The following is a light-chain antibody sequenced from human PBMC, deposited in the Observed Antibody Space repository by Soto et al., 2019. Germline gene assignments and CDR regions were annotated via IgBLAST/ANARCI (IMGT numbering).Light chain of an antibody. CDR1: SNDIGGYNY. CDR3: SSYTNTSAFYV. V-gene: IGLV2-14*01. CDR2: QVN. Sequence: QSALTQPASVSGAPGQSITFSCTGTSNDIGGYNYVSWYQQHPGKAPKLIISQVNNRPSGVSHRFSGSKSGNTASLTISGLQAEDEAEYYCSSYTNTSAFYVFGTGTKVTVL. J-gene: IGLJ1*01.